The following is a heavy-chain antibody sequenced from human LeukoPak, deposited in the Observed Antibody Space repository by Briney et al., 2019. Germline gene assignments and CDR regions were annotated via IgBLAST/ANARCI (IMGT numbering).Heavy chain of an antibody. Sequence: PGGSLRLSCTASGFTFGDYAMSWFRQAPGKGLEWVGFIRSKAYGGTTEYAASVKGRFTISRDDSKSIAYLQMNSLKTEDTAVYYCTRLWSDPPFDYWGQGTLVTVSS. D-gene: IGHD1-1*01. CDR3: TRLWSDPPFDY. J-gene: IGHJ4*02. V-gene: IGHV3-49*03. CDR1: GFTFGDYA. CDR2: IRSKAYGGTT.